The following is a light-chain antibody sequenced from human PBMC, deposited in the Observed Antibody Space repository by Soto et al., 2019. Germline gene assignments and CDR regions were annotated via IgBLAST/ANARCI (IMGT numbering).Light chain of an antibody. Sequence: DIQMTQSPSTLSVSVLDIVTITCRASQSISSWLAWYQQKPGKAPKLLIYDASSLESGVPSRFSGSGSGTEFTFTISSLQPDDFATYYCQKYNSYSWTCGQGTKVDIK. V-gene: IGKV1-5*01. CDR1: QSISSW. J-gene: IGKJ1*01. CDR2: DAS. CDR3: QKYNSYSWT.